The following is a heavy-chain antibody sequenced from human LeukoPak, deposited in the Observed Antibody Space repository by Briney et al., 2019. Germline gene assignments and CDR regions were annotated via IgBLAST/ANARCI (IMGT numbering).Heavy chain of an antibody. J-gene: IGHJ3*02. CDR1: GFTFSHAW. CDR2: ISYDGSNK. Sequence: GGSLRLSCAVSGFTFSHAWMSWVRQAPGKGLEWVAVISYDGSNKYYADSVKGRFTISRDNSKNTLYLQMNSLRAEDTAVYYCARGRGVVISAFDIWGQGTMVTVSS. CDR3: ARGRGVVISAFDI. D-gene: IGHD3-22*01. V-gene: IGHV3-30*03.